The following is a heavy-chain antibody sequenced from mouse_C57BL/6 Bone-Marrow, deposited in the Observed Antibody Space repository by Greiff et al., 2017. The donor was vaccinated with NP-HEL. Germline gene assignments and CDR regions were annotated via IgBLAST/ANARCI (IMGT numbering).Heavy chain of an antibody. D-gene: IGHD2-3*01. CDR1: GYAFTNYL. Sequence: VHLVESGAELVRPGTSVKVSCKASGYAFTNYLIEWVKQRPGQGLEWIGVINPGSGGTNYNEKFKGKATLTADKSSSTAYMQLSSLTSEDSAVYFCARDRDGYYYAMDYWGQGTSVTVSS. V-gene: IGHV1-54*01. CDR3: ARDRDGYYYAMDY. J-gene: IGHJ4*01. CDR2: INPGSGGT.